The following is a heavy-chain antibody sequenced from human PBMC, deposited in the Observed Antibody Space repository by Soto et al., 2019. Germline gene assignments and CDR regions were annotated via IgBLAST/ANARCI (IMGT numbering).Heavy chain of an antibody. CDR2: INPNSGGT. D-gene: IGHD6-13*01. V-gene: IGHV1-2*02. CDR1: GYTFTGYY. CDR3: ARLRQLVYYFDY. Sequence: ASVKVSCKASGYTFTGYYMHWVRQAPGQGLEWMGWINPNSGGTNYAQKFQGRVTMTRDTSISTAYMELSRLRSDDTAVYYCARLRQLVYYFDYWGQGTLVTVSS. J-gene: IGHJ4*02.